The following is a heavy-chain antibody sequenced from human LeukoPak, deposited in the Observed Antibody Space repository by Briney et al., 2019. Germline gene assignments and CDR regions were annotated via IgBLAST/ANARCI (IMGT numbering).Heavy chain of an antibody. D-gene: IGHD6-25*01. CDR2: VSYDGSNR. Sequence: GGSLRPSCAASGFTFSNFDIHWVRQAPGKGLEWVAVVSYDGSNRYHADSVKGRFTISRDNSKSTLYLQMNSLRAEDTAVYYCARKPAPADWGQGTLVTVSS. J-gene: IGHJ4*02. CDR3: ARKPAPAD. V-gene: IGHV3-30*03. CDR1: GFTFSNFD.